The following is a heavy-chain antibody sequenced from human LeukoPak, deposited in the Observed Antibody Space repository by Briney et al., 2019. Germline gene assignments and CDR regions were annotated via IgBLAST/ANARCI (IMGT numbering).Heavy chain of an antibody. CDR3: ARGVTPDYYYGMDV. Sequence: GRSLRLSCAASGFTFSSYGMHWVRQAPGKGLEWVAVIWYDGSNKYYADSVKGRFTTSRDNSKNTLYLQMNSLRAGDTAVYYCARGVTPDYYYGMDVWGQGTTVTVSS. CDR2: IWYDGSNK. J-gene: IGHJ6*02. D-gene: IGHD2-21*02. CDR1: GFTFSSYG. V-gene: IGHV3-33*01.